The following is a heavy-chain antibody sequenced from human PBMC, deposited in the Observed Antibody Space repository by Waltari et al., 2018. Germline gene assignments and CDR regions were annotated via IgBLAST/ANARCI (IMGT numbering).Heavy chain of an antibody. J-gene: IGHJ4*02. CDR1: GFTFSDFY. CDR3: TRNTITSDS. CDR2: IRNRRNGGTP. Sequence: EVQLVESGGGFVQPGGSLRVSCAASGFTFSDFYIQWVRQAPGKGPEWVGFIRNRRNGGTPEYAASVKGRFIISRDDSQSIATLQMNSLKTEDSAVYYWTRNTITSDSWGQGVLVTVSS. D-gene: IGHD4-4*01. V-gene: IGHV3-49*04.